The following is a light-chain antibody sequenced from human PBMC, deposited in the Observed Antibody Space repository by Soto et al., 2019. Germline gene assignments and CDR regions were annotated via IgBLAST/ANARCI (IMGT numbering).Light chain of an antibody. CDR3: QQRNVWPPIT. J-gene: IGKJ5*01. Sequence: VLTQSPATLSLSPVERATLSFRASQSIHTSLAWYQQKPGQPPRLVVYDSTLRANGVPDRFGGSRSGTEFTLTINNLEPEDFAVYYCQQRNVWPPITFGQGTRLEIK. CDR2: DST. CDR1: QSIHTS. V-gene: IGKV3-11*01.